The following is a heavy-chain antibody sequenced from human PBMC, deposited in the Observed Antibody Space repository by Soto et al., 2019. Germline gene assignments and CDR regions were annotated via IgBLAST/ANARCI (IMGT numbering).Heavy chain of an antibody. V-gene: IGHV2-5*02. CDR1: GFSLSADGVG. CDR3: AHAYGGTSWPNDAFDV. D-gene: IGHD2-2*01. Sequence: ITLKESGPTLVKPTQTLTLTCSFSGFSLSADGVGVGWIRQPPGKALEWLALIYWDDDTRYRPSLKSSLTINQDSSKNKVVLTMTNMEPVDTATYYCAHAYGGTSWPNDAFDVCGQGTVVTVSS. CDR2: IYWDDDT. J-gene: IGHJ3*01.